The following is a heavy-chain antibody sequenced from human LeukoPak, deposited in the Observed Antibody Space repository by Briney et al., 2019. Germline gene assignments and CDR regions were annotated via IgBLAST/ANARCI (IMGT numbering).Heavy chain of an antibody. CDR2: IYYSGST. D-gene: IGHD3-22*01. J-gene: IGHJ4*02. CDR1: GGSISSSSYY. Sequence: SETLSLTCTVSGGSISSSSYYWGWIRQPPGKGLEWIGSIYYSGSTYYNPSLKSRVTISVGTSKNQFSLKLSSVTAADTAVYYCARSWLANHYYYDSSGYNDYWGQGTLVTVSS. CDR3: ARSWLANHYYYDSSGYNDY. V-gene: IGHV4-39*07.